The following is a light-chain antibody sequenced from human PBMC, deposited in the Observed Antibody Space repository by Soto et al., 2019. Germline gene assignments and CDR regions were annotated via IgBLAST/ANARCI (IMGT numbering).Light chain of an antibody. Sequence: EIVLTQSPGTLSLSPGERATLSCRASQSVSSSYLAWYQQKPGQAPRLLIYGASKRATGIPARFSGSGSGTDFPLTITSLEPEDFGVYYCQQRSNWPPTWTFGQGTKVDIK. CDR1: QSVSSSY. CDR2: GAS. J-gene: IGKJ1*01. CDR3: QQRSNWPPTWT. V-gene: IGKV3D-20*02.